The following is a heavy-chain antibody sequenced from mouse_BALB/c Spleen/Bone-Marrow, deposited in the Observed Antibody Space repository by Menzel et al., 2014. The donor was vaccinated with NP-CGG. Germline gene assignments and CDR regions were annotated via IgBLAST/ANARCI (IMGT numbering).Heavy chain of an antibody. CDR3: ARGGIPPYYVMDY. V-gene: IGHV1S135*01. CDR1: GYSFTGYN. Sequence: VQLKESGPELEKPGASVKISCKASGYSFTGYNMNWVKQSDGKSLEWIGNIDPYYGGASYNQKFKGKATLTVDKSSSTAYIHLKRLTSEDSAVYYCARGGIPPYYVMDYWGQGTSVTVSS. J-gene: IGHJ4*01. CDR2: IDPYYGGA.